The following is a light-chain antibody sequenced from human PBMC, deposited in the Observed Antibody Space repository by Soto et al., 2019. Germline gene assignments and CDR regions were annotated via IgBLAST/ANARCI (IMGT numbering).Light chain of an antibody. CDR3: VLYMGSGIVV. CDR1: SGSVSTNNY. CDR2: STN. Sequence: QAVVTQEPSFSVSPGGTVTLTCGLTSGSVSTNNYPAWYQQAPGQAPRTLIYSTNTRCSGVPDRFSGSILGNKAALTITGAQAHDESDYYCVLYMGSGIVVFGGGTKLTVL. J-gene: IGLJ2*01. V-gene: IGLV8-61*01.